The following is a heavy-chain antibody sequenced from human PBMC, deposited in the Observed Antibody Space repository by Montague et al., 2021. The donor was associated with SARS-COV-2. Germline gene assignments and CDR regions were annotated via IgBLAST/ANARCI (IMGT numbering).Heavy chain of an antibody. Sequence: SETLSLTCTVSGDSISDYYWSWIRQPPGLGLEWIGYIFRSWATNSNPPLKSRVTISIATSKSQFSLRLSSVTAADTAMYYCARTSRGSRYFYGVDVWGQGTTVTVSS. CDR3: ARTSRGSRYFYGVDV. D-gene: IGHD3-10*01. V-gene: IGHV4-59*01. CDR2: IFRSWAT. J-gene: IGHJ6*02. CDR1: GDSISDYY.